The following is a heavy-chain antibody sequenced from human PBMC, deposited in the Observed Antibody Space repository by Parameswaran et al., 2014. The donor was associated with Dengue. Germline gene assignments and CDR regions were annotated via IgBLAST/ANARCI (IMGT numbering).Heavy chain of an antibody. CDR3: ARGESTIFP. D-gene: IGHD3-3*01. V-gene: IGHV4-34*01. Sequence: RWIRQPPGKGLEWIGEISLSGNTNYNPSLKSRVTISIDTSTNQFSLKVTSVTAADTALYYCARGESTIFPWGQGTLVTVSS. CDR2: ISLSGNT. J-gene: IGHJ5*02.